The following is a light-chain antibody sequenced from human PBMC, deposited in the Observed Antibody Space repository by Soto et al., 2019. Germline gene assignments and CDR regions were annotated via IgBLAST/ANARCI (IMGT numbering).Light chain of an antibody. CDR1: QSVTSSD. CDR3: QQYGSSPYT. CDR2: GAS. V-gene: IGKV3-20*01. J-gene: IGKJ2*01. Sequence: EIVLTQSPGTLSLSPGERATLSCRASQSVTSSDLAWYQQKPGQAPRLLIYGASSRATGIPDRFSGRGSGTDFTLTISRLEPEDFAGYNCQQYGSSPYTFVPGTKLEIK.